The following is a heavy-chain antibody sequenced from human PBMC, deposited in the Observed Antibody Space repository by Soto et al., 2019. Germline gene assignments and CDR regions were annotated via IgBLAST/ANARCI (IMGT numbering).Heavy chain of an antibody. CDR3: ASTDSGWFQFEN. CDR1: GYRFSSYW. D-gene: IGHD6-19*01. J-gene: IGHJ4*02. V-gene: IGHV5-51*01. Sequence: PGESLKISCKSSGYRFSSYWIAWVRQMPGKGLEWMGIIYPTDSDTRYSPSFQGQVTILADKSISTSYLYWTSLKASDTAIYYCASTDSGWFQFENWGPGTLVTVSS. CDR2: IYPTDSDT.